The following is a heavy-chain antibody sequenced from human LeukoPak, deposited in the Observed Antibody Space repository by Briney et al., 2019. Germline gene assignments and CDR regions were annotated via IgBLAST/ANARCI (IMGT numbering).Heavy chain of an antibody. J-gene: IGHJ4*02. CDR2: IYPGDSDT. CDR3: ARHVATTVTPDYYFDY. Sequence: GESLKISCKGSGYSFTSYWIGWVRQMPGKGLGWMGIIYPGDSDTRYSPSFQGQVTISADKSISTAYLQWSSLKASDTAMYYCARHVATTVTPDYYFDYWGQGTLVTVSS. D-gene: IGHD4-17*01. CDR1: GYSFTSYW. V-gene: IGHV5-51*01.